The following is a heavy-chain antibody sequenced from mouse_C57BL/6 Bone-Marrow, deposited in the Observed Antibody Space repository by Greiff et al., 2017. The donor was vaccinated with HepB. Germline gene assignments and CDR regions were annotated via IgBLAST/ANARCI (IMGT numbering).Heavy chain of an antibody. CDR1: GFNIKDYY. V-gene: IGHV14-1*01. CDR2: IDPEDGDT. J-gene: IGHJ2*01. CDR3: TTRLYYYGSSYFDY. Sequence: VQLKQSGAELVRPGASVKLSCTASGFNIKDYYMHWVKQRPEQGLEWIGRIDPEDGDTEYAPKFQGKATMTADTSSNTAYLQLSGLTSEDTAVYYCTTRLYYYGSSYFDYWGQGTTLTVSS. D-gene: IGHD1-1*01.